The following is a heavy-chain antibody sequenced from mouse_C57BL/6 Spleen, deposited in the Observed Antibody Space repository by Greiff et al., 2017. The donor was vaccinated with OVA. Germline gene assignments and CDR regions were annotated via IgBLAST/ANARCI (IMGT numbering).Heavy chain of an antibody. CDR1: GYTFTSYW. J-gene: IGHJ1*03. V-gene: IGHV1-50*01. CDR3: ARLRYFDV. Sequence: QVQLQQPGAELVKPGASVKLSCKASGYTFTSYWMQWVKQRPGQGLEWIGEIDPSDSYTNYNQKFKGKATLTVDKSSSTAYMQLSSLTSEDSAVYYYARLRYFDVWGTGTTVTVSS. CDR2: IDPSDSYT.